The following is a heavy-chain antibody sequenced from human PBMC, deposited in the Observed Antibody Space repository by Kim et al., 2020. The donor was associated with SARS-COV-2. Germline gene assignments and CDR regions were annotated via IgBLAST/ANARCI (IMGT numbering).Heavy chain of an antibody. J-gene: IGHJ6*02. Sequence: GGSLRLSCAASGFTFSSYSMNWVRQAPGKGLEWVSSISSSSSYIYYADSVKGRFTISRDNAKNSLYLQMNSLRAEDTAVYYCARGLGYCSSTSRSCRVYGMDVWGQGTTVTVSS. CDR1: GFTFSSYS. CDR3: ARGLGYCSSTSRSCRVYGMDV. CDR2: ISSSSSYI. D-gene: IGHD2-2*01. V-gene: IGHV3-21*01.